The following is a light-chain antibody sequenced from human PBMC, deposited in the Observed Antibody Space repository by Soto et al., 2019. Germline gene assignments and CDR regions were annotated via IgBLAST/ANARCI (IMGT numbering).Light chain of an antibody. V-gene: IGKV3-15*01. Sequence: EILMTQSPATLSVSPGERATLSCRASQSVSPNVAWYQQRPGQAPRLLIYGASTRATGIPGRFSGSGSGTEFTLTISSPESEDFAVYYCQQYYTWPSFGQGTRLEIK. J-gene: IGKJ5*01. CDR3: QQYYTWPS. CDR1: QSVSPN. CDR2: GAS.